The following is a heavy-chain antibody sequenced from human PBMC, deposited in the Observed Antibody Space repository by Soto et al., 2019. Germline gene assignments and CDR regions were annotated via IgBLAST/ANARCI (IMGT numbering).Heavy chain of an antibody. CDR1: GFTFSSYA. Sequence: GGSLRLSCAASGFTFSSYAMSWVRQAPGKGLEWVSAISGSGGSTYYADSVKGRYTISRDNSKNSLYLQMNNLRPEDTALYYCVRSKGGYSYGTPFDYWGQGTLVTVSS. J-gene: IGHJ4*02. CDR3: VRSKGGYSYGTPFDY. D-gene: IGHD5-18*01. CDR2: ISGSGGST. V-gene: IGHV3-23*01.